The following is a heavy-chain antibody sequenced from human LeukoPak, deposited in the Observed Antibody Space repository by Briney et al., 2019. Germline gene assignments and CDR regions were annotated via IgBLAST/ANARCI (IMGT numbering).Heavy chain of an antibody. CDR2: INHSGST. V-gene: IGHV4-34*01. Sequence: SETLSLTCAVYGGSFSGYYWSWIRQPPGKGLEWIGEINHSGSTNYNPSLKSRVTISVDTSKNQFSLKLSSVTAADTAVYYCARGLYDFWSGYYFDSWGQGTLVTVSS. CDR3: ARGLYDFWSGYYFDS. CDR1: GGSFSGYY. D-gene: IGHD3-3*01. J-gene: IGHJ4*02.